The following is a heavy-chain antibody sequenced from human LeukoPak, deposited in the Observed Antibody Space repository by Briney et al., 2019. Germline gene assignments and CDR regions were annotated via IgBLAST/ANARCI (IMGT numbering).Heavy chain of an antibody. CDR1: GESVSDFY. CDR2: IDRRGGI. V-gene: IGHV4-34*01. D-gene: IGHD3/OR15-3a*01. CDR3: ARRNMGYYNFRTVSHYYLSV. J-gene: IGHJ6*04. Sequence: PSETLSLTCIVSGESVSDFYWSWIRQSPGEGLECLGEIDRRGGIKYNPSLESRVAMSLDTSKNHFLLNVTAVAAADTAVYYCARRNMGYYNFRTVSHYYLSVWATGTTVTVSS.